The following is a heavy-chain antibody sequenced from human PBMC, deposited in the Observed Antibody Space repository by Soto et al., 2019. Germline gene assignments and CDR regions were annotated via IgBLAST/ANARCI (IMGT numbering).Heavy chain of an antibody. J-gene: IGHJ6*02. D-gene: IGHD2-8*01. CDR1: GGTFSSYA. V-gene: IGHV1-69*13. CDR2: SIPIFGTA. CDR3: ASPSMVYAKYYYYYDMDV. Sequence: GASVKVSCKASGGTFSSYAISWVRQAPGQGREWMGGSIPIFGTANYAQKFQGRVTITADESTSTAYMELSSLRSEDTAVYYCASPSMVYAKYYYYYDMDVWGQGTTVTVSS.